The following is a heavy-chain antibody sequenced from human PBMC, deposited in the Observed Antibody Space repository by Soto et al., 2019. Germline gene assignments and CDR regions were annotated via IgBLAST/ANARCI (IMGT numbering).Heavy chain of an antibody. D-gene: IGHD3-22*01. CDR3: AREVGVYYDISAYFDY. Sequence: GASVKVSCKASGGTFSSYAISWVRQAPGQGLEWMGGIIPIFGTANYAQKFQGRVTITADESTSTAYMELSSLRSEDTAVYYCAREVGVYYDISAYFDYWGQGTLVTVSS. CDR2: IIPIFGTA. J-gene: IGHJ4*02. CDR1: GGTFSSYA. V-gene: IGHV1-69*13.